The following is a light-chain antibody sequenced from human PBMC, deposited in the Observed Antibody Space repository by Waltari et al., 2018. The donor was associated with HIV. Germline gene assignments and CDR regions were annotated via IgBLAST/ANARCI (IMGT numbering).Light chain of an antibody. CDR3: QQSYSTPLT. CDR2: VAS. CDR1: QSNSSH. J-gene: IGKJ4*01. V-gene: IGKV1-39*01. Sequence: DIQMTQSPPSLSASVGDRVTITCRASQSNSSHLNWYQQKPGKAPKLLISVASNLQSGVPSRFSGSGTETEFTLTISSLQPEDFATYYCQQSYSTPLTFGGGTKVEIK.